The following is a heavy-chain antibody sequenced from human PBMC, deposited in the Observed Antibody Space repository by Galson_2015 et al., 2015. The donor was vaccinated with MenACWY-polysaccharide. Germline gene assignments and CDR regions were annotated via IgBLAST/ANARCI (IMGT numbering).Heavy chain of an antibody. D-gene: IGHD3-3*01. J-gene: IGHJ6*02. CDR3: ARARDDGSYYDFWSGYYTSDYYYGMDV. Sequence: SLRLSCAASGFTFSSYSMNWVRQAPGKGLEWVSYISSSSSTIYYADSVKGRFTISRDNAKNSLYLQMNSLRAEDTAVYYCARARDDGSYYDFWSGYYTSDYYYGMDVWGQGTTVAVSS. CDR1: GFTFSSYS. CDR2: ISSSSSTI. V-gene: IGHV3-48*01.